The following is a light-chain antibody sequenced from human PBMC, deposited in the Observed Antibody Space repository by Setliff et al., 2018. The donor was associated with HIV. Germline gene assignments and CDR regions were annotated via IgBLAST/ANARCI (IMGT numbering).Light chain of an antibody. CDR3: CSHAGFNNYA. J-gene: IGLJ1*01. Sequence: QSVLAQPASVSGSPGQSITISCTGTSRDVGGGSNYVSWYQQHPGQAPKLMIYEVSKRPSGVPDRFSGSKSGNTASLTVSGLQAEDEADYYCCSHAGFNNYAFGTGTKVTVL. V-gene: IGLV2-8*01. CDR1: SRDVGGGSNY. CDR2: EVS.